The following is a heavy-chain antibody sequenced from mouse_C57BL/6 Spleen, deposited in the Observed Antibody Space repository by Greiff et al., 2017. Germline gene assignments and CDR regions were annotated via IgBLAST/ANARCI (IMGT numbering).Heavy chain of an antibody. CDR2: IYPGDGDT. J-gene: IGHJ2*01. Sequence: VMLVESGPELVKPGASVKISCKASGYAFSSSWMNWVKQRPGKGLEWIGRIYPGDGDTNYNGKFKGKATLTADKSSSTAYMQLSSLTSEDSAVYFCARGITTVVATGGFDYWGQGTTLTVSS. CDR3: ARGITTVVATGGFDY. V-gene: IGHV1-82*01. CDR1: GYAFSSSW. D-gene: IGHD1-1*01.